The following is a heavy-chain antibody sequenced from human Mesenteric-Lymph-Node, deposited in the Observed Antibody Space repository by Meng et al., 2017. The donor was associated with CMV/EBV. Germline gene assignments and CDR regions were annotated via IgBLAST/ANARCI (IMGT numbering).Heavy chain of an antibody. J-gene: IGHJ4*02. CDR1: GGPISSYS. Sequence: SETLSLTCTVSGGPISSYSWSWIRQPPGKGLEWIGSIYYSGSTYYNPSLKSRVTISVDTSKNQFSLKLSSVTAADTAVYYCARAPDYDFWSGPFDYWGQGTLVTVSS. D-gene: IGHD3-3*01. V-gene: IGHV4-59*12. CDR2: IYYSGST. CDR3: ARAPDYDFWSGPFDY.